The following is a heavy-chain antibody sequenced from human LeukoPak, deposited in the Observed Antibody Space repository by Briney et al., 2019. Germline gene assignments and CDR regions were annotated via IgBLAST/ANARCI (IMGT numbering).Heavy chain of an antibody. Sequence: SETLSLTCSVSGGSIRSDYWSWIRQPPGKGLEWIGYIYYSGSTYYNPSLKSRVTISVDTSKNQFSLKLSSVTAADTAVYYCARDRVPDGFYYYYGMDVWGQGTTVTVSS. J-gene: IGHJ6*02. CDR1: GGSIRSDY. V-gene: IGHV4-30-4*01. D-gene: IGHD2-2*01. CDR3: ARDRVPDGFYYYYGMDV. CDR2: IYYSGST.